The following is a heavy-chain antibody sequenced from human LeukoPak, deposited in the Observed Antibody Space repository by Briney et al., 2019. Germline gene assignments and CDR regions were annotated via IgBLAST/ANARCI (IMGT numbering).Heavy chain of an antibody. D-gene: IGHD6-19*01. CDR3: ARSRPAVAGILERWYFDY. Sequence: GASVKVSCKASGGTFSSYAISWVRQAPGQGLEWMGRIIPILGIANYAQKFQGRVTITADKSTSTAYMELSSLRSEDTAVYYCARSRPAVAGILERWYFDYWGQGTLVTVSS. CDR1: GGTFSSYA. CDR2: IIPILGIA. J-gene: IGHJ4*02. V-gene: IGHV1-69*04.